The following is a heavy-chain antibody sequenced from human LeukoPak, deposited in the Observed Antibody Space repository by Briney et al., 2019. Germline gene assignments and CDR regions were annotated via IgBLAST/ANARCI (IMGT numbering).Heavy chain of an antibody. V-gene: IGHV1-18*01. Sequence: ASVKVSCKASGYTFTSYGISWVRQAPGQGLEWMGWISAYNGNTNYAQKLQGRVTMTTDTSTSTAYKELRSLRSDDTAVYYCARDFLAYCGGDCYSNYFDYWGQGTLVTVSS. CDR3: ARDFLAYCGGDCYSNYFDY. J-gene: IGHJ4*02. CDR1: GYTFTSYG. D-gene: IGHD2-21*02. CDR2: ISAYNGNT.